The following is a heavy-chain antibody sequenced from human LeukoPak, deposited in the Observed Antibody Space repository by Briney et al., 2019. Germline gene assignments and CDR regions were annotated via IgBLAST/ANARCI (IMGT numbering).Heavy chain of an antibody. Sequence: ASVKVSCKASGYTFTSYGISWVRQAPGQGLEWMGWISAYNGNTNYAQKLQGRVTMTTDTSTSTAYMELRSLRSDDTAVYYCARVPEITVIDWYFDLWGRGTLVTVSS. CDR2: ISAYNGNT. CDR1: GYTFTSYG. J-gene: IGHJ2*01. CDR3: ARVPEITVIDWYFDL. D-gene: IGHD4-17*01. V-gene: IGHV1-18*01.